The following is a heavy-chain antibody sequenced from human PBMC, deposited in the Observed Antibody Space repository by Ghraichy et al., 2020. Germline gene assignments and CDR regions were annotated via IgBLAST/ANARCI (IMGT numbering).Heavy chain of an antibody. V-gene: IGHV4-59*01. D-gene: IGHD3-22*01. CDR2: IYYSGST. J-gene: IGHJ6*03. CDR3: AREGYYYDSSGYKGYYYYYMDV. Sequence: SETLSLTCTVSGGSISSYYWSWIRQPPGKGLEWIGYIYYSGSTNYNPSLKSRVTISVDTSKNQFSLKLSSVTAADTAVYYCAREGYYYDSSGYKGYYYYYMDVWGKGTTVTVSS. CDR1: GGSISSYY.